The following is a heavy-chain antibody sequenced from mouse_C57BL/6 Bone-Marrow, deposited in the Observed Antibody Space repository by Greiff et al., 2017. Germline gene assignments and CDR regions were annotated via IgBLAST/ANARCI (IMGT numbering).Heavy chain of an antibody. V-gene: IGHV1-61*01. D-gene: IGHD2-3*01. J-gene: IGHJ2*01. Sequence: VQLQQPGAELVRPGSSVKLSCKASGYTFTSYWMDWVKQRPGQGLEWIGNIYPSDSETHYNQKFKDKATLTVDKSSSTAYMQLSSLPSEDSAVYDCARSDDGYDYWGQGTTLTVSS. CDR1: GYTFTSYW. CDR3: ARSDDGYDY. CDR2: IYPSDSET.